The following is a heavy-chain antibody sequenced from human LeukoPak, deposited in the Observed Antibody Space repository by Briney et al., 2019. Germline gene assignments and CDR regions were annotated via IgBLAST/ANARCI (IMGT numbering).Heavy chain of an antibody. CDR3: ARAAAVAGLDY. D-gene: IGHD6-19*01. CDR2: IIPILGIA. Sequence: ASVKVSCKASGYTLTSYGINWMRQAPGQGLEWMGRIIPILGIANYAQKLQGRVTITADKSTSTAYMELSSLRSEDTAVYYCARAAAVAGLDYWGQGTLVTVSS. CDR1: GYTLTSYG. J-gene: IGHJ4*02. V-gene: IGHV1-69*04.